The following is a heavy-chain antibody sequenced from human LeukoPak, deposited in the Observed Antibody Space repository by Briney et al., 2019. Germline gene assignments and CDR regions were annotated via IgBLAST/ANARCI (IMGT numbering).Heavy chain of an antibody. CDR3: ASGATSGSYAIDY. CDR1: GGSISSYY. D-gene: IGHD1-26*01. V-gene: IGHV4-59*12. CDR2: IYYSGST. J-gene: IGHJ4*02. Sequence: SETLSLTCTVSGGSISSYYWSWIRQPPGRGLEWIGYIYYSGSTNYNPSLKSRVTISVDKSKNQFSLKLSSVTAADTAVYYCASGATSGSYAIDYWGQGTLVTVSS.